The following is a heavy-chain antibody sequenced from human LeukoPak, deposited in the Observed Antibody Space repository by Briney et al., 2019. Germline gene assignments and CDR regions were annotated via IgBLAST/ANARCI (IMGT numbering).Heavy chain of an antibody. CDR2: IYISGST. J-gene: IGHJ5*02. D-gene: IGHD3-3*01. CDR3: ARDHLANLASRLFDP. CDR1: GGSISSYY. V-gene: IGHV4-4*07. Sequence: PSETLSLTCTVSGGSISSYYWSWIRQPAGKGLEWIGRIYISGSTNYNPSLKSRVTMSVDTSKNQFSLKLSSVTAADTAVYYCARDHLANLASRLFDPWGQGTLVTVSS.